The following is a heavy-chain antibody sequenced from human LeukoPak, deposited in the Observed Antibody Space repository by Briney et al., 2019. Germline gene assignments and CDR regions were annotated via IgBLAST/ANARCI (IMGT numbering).Heavy chain of an antibody. CDR3: ARNSGSYYRYNDAFDI. D-gene: IGHD1-26*01. V-gene: IGHV3-48*03. J-gene: IGHJ3*02. Sequence: PGGCLRLSCAASGFTFSSYEMNWVRQAPGKGLEWVSYISSSGSTIYYADSVKGRFTISRDNAKNSLYLQMNSLRAEDTAVYYCARNSGSYYRYNDAFDIWGQGTMVTVSS. CDR1: GFTFSSYE. CDR2: ISSSGSTI.